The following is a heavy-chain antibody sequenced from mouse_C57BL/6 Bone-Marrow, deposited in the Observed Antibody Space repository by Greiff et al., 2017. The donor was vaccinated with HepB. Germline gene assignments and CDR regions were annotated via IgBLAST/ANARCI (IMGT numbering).Heavy chain of an antibody. Sequence: EVQLQQSGPVLVKPGASVKMSCKASGYTFTDYYMNWVKQSHGKSLEWIGVINPYNGGTSYNQKFKGKATLTVDKSSSTAYMELNSLTCEDSAVYYCARSLSSYYAMDYWGQGTSVTVSS. D-gene: IGHD2-12*01. CDR3: ARSLSSYYAMDY. CDR1: GYTFTDYY. V-gene: IGHV1-19*01. CDR2: INPYNGGT. J-gene: IGHJ4*01.